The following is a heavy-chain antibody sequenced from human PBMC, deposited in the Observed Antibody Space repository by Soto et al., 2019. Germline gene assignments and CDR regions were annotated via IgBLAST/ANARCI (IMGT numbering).Heavy chain of an antibody. V-gene: IGHV4-59*06. Sequence: SETLSLTCTVSGASMSEYFWSWIRQSPGKGLEWIGYIYYSGSTYYNPSLKSRVTISVDTSKNQFSLKLSSVAAADTAVYYCASGYYDSSGYYYYGMDVWGQGTTVTVSS. D-gene: IGHD3-22*01. CDR2: IYYSGST. CDR1: GASMSEYF. J-gene: IGHJ6*02. CDR3: ASGYYDSSGYYYYGMDV.